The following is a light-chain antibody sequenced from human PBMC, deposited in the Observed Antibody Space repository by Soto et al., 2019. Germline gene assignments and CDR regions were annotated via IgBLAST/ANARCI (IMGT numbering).Light chain of an antibody. CDR3: QQYGSSPWT. CDR1: QSVSSSY. J-gene: IGKJ1*01. Sequence: EIVVTQSPGTLSLSPGEGATPSCRASQSVSSSYLAWYQQKPGQAPRLLIYGASSRATGIPDRFSGSGSGTDFTLTISRLEPEDFAVYYCQQYGSSPWTFGQGTKVDIK. CDR2: GAS. V-gene: IGKV3-20*01.